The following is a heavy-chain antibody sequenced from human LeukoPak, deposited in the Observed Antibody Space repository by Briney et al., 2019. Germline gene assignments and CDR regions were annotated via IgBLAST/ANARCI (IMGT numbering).Heavy chain of an antibody. CDR3: ARDQESGIVVVPAAMPGGY. D-gene: IGHD2-2*01. Sequence: GASVKVSCEASGYTFTSYGISWVRQAPGQGLEWMGWISAYNGNTNYAQKLQGRVTMTTDTSTSTAYMELRSLRSDDTAVYYCARDQESGIVVVPAAMPGGYWGQGTLVTVSS. CDR1: GYTFTSYG. J-gene: IGHJ4*02. CDR2: ISAYNGNT. V-gene: IGHV1-18*04.